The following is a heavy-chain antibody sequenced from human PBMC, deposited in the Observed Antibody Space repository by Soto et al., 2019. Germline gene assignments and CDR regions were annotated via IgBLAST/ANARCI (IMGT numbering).Heavy chain of an antibody. CDR2: IYYSGST. CDR3: ARYGVVVPAAFSSFDNWFDP. D-gene: IGHD2-2*01. J-gene: IGHJ5*02. CDR1: GGSISSYY. V-gene: IGHV4-59*01. Sequence: SETLSLTCTVSGGSISSYYWSWIRQPPGKGLEWIGYIYYSGSTNYNPSLKSRVTISVDTSKNQFSLKLSSVTAADTAVYYCARYGVVVPAAFSSFDNWFDPWGQGTLVTVSS.